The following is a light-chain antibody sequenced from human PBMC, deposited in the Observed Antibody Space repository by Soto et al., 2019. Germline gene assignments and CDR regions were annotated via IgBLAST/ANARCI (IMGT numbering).Light chain of an antibody. CDR1: SSNVGSYKI. CDR3: CSSASSSSYV. CDR2: EVN. J-gene: IGLJ1*01. V-gene: IGLV2-23*02. Sequence: QSALTQPASVSGSPGQSITISCTGTSSNVGSYKIVSWYQQHPGKAPKLMIFEVNKRPSWVSNRFSGSKSGNTASLTISVLKVEDEADYYCCSSASSSSYVFGTGTKGTVL.